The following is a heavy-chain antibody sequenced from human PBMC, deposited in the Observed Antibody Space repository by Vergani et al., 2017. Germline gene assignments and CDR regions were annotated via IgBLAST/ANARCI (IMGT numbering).Heavy chain of an antibody. CDR3: TRDPWPNDYGDYYYFDY. D-gene: IGHD4-17*01. Sequence: EVQLVESGGGLVKPGRSLRLSCTASGFTFGDYAMSWFRQAPGKGQEWVGFIRSKAYGGTTEYAASVKGRFTISRDDSKSIAYLQMNSLKTEDTAVYYCTRDPWPNDYGDYYYFDYWGQGTLVTVSS. V-gene: IGHV3-49*05. CDR2: IRSKAYGGTT. J-gene: IGHJ4*02. CDR1: GFTFGDYA.